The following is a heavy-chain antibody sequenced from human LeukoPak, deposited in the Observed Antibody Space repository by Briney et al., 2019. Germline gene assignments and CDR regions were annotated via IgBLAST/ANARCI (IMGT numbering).Heavy chain of an antibody. D-gene: IGHD3-22*01. CDR2: ISAYNGNT. V-gene: IGHV1-18*01. J-gene: IGHJ4*02. Sequence: ASVKVSCKASGYTFTSYGISWVRQAPGQGLEWMGWISAYNGNTNYAQKLQGRVTMTTDTSTSTAYMELSRLRSDDTAVYYCAGTYYYDSSGYPFDYWGQGTLVTVSS. CDR3: AGTYYYDSSGYPFDY. CDR1: GYTFTSYG.